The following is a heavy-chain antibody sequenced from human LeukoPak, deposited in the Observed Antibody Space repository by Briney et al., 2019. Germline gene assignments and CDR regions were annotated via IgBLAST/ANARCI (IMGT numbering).Heavy chain of an antibody. CDR2: ISGSSGST. V-gene: IGHV3-23*01. J-gene: IGHJ4*02. Sequence: GGSLRLSCAASGFTFSSYAMTWVRQAPGKGLEWVSTISGSSGSTFYADSVKGRFTISRDNSKTTLYLQMNSLRAEDTAVYYCAKAGSIRFDYWGQGILVPVSS. CDR3: AKAGSIRFDY. CDR1: GFTFSSYA. D-gene: IGHD1-26*01.